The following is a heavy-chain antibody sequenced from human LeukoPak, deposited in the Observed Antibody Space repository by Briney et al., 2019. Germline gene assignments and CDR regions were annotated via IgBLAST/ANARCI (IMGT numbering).Heavy chain of an antibody. D-gene: IGHD3-10*01. CDR1: GYTFTGYY. Sequence: ASVKVSCKASGYTFTGYYMHWVRQAPGQGLEWMGWINPNSGGTNYAQKFQGRVTMTRDTSISTAYMELSRLRSDDTAVYYCARTYYGSGTFLVYWGQGTLVTVSS. V-gene: IGHV1-2*02. CDR3: ARTYYGSGTFLVY. CDR2: INPNSGGT. J-gene: IGHJ4*02.